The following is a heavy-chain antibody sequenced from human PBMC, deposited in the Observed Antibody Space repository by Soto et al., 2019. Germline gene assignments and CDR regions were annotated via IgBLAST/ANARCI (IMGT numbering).Heavy chain of an antibody. CDR2: IKSKTDGGTT. J-gene: IGHJ6*02. CDR3: TTPTSGSPYYGMDV. CDR1: GFTFSNAW. Sequence: PGGSLRLSCAASGFTFSNAWMSWVRQAPGKGLEWVGRIKSKTDGGTTDYAAPVKGRFTISRDDSKNTLYLQMNSLKTEDTAVYYCTTPTSGSPYYGMDVWGQGTTVTVSS. V-gene: IGHV3-15*01. D-gene: IGHD3-10*01.